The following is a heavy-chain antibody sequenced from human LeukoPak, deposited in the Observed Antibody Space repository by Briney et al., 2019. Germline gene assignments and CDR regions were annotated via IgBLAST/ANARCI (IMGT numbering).Heavy chain of an antibody. CDR2: INQDGSGE. Sequence: GRSLRLSCAASGFTFSSYWISWVREAPGKGQERVANINQDGSGEYYVESVKGRFTISRDNAKNSLYLQMNSLRAEDTAVYYCARAGPYQLPPRPVDYWGQGTLVTVSS. V-gene: IGHV3-7*01. D-gene: IGHD2-2*01. CDR1: GFTFSSYW. CDR3: ARAGPYQLPPRPVDY. J-gene: IGHJ4*02.